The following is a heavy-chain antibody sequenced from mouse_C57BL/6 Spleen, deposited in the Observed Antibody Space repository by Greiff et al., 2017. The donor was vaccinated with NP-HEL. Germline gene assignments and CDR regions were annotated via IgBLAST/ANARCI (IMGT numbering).Heavy chain of an antibody. CDR3: ASLEGVFDY. J-gene: IGHJ2*01. Sequence: VQLQQSGPVLVKPGASVKMSCKASGYTFTDYYMNWVKQSHGKSLEWIGVINPYNGGTSYNQKFKGKATLTVDKSSSTAYMELNSLTSEDSAIYYFASLEGVFDYWGQGTTLTVSS. CDR2: INPYNGGT. V-gene: IGHV1-19*01. CDR1: GYTFTDYY.